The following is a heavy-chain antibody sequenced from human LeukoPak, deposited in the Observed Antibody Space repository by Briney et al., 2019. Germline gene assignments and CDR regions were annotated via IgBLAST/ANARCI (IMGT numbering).Heavy chain of an antibody. V-gene: IGHV3-21*04. Sequence: GGSLRLSCAASGFTFSSYSMNWVRQAPGKGLEWVSSISSSSSYIYYADSVKGRFTISRDNAKNSLYLQMNSLRAEDTAVYYCARDGDLRYFDWPYFDYWGQGTLVTVSS. J-gene: IGHJ4*02. CDR3: ARDGDLRYFDWPYFDY. CDR2: ISSSSSYI. CDR1: GFTFSSYS. D-gene: IGHD3-9*01.